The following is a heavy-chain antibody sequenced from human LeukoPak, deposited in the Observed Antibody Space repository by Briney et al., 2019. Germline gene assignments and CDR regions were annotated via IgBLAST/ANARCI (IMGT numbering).Heavy chain of an antibody. J-gene: IGHJ3*02. CDR1: KFTFIKYG. V-gene: IGHV3-23*01. D-gene: IGHD4-17*01. CDR2: ISGSGYDT. Sequence: GGSLRLSCATSKFTFIKYGLTWVRQAPGKGLEWVSSISGSGYDTQYAASVQGHFTISRDNSKNTLYLQMNSLRAEDTAIYYCAKDPNGDYIGTFEIWGHGTMVTVSS. CDR3: AKDPNGDYIGTFEI.